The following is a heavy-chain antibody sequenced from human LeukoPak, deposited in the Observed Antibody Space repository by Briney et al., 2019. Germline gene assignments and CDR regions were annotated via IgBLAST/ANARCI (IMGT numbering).Heavy chain of an antibody. Sequence: ASVKVSCKASGYTFTSYGISWVRQAPGQGLEWMGWISAYNGNTNYAQKLQGRVTMTTDTSTSTAYMELRSLRSDDTAVYYCARSGPKTPLYYFDYWSQGTLVTVSS. CDR3: ARSGPKTPLYYFDY. V-gene: IGHV1-18*01. J-gene: IGHJ4*02. CDR2: ISAYNGNT. CDR1: GYTFTSYG. D-gene: IGHD6-25*01.